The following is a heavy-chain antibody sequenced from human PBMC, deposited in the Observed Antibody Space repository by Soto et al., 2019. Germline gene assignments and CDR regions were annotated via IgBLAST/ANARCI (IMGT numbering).Heavy chain of an antibody. J-gene: IGHJ4*02. V-gene: IGHV4-59*01. CDR3: ASLSGYYYISSY. Sequence: SETLSLTCAFSGLSITSYCWSWVRQPTGKGLEWIGYIYYSGSTNYNPSLKSRVTISVDTSKNQFSLKLSSVTAAVTAVYYCASLSGYYYISSYWGQGTLVTVSS. CDR2: IYYSGST. CDR1: GLSITSYC. D-gene: IGHD3-22*01.